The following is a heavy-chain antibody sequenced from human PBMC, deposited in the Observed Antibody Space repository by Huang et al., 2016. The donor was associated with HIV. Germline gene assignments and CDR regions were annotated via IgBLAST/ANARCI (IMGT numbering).Heavy chain of an antibody. Sequence: QVQLQESGPGLVKPSESLSLTCSVSGDSISSYYWSWIRPPPGKGLEWIGYIYYSGSTNYNPSLKSRLTISMDTSKNQFSLKMSSVTAADTAIYFCARRGVATNYFDHWGRGALVIVSS. CDR3: ARRGVATNYFDH. CDR2: IYYSGST. CDR1: GDSISSYY. D-gene: IGHD3-10*01. J-gene: IGHJ4*02. V-gene: IGHV4-59*01.